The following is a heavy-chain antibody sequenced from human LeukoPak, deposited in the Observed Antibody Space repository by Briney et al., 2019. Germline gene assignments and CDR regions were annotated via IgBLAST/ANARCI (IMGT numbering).Heavy chain of an antibody. CDR2: IKQDGSEK. CDR1: GFTFSSYW. J-gene: IGHJ5*02. CDR3: GKDHSNYASYVGIWFDP. V-gene: IGHV3-7*04. Sequence: GSLRLSCAASGFTFSSYWMSWVRQAPGKGLEWVANIKQDGSEKYYVDSVKGRFTISRDNAKNSLYLQMNSLRAEDTAVYYCGKDHSNYASYVGIWFDPWGQGTLVTVSS. D-gene: IGHD4-11*01.